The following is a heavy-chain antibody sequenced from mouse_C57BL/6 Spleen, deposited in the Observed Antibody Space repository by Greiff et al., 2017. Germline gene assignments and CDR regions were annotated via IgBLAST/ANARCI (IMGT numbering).Heavy chain of an antibody. D-gene: IGHD2-2*01. CDR2: IYPGDGDT. J-gene: IGHJ3*01. Sequence: VQLQQSGPELVKPGASVKISCKASGYAFSSSWMNWVKQRPGKGLEWIGRIYPGDGDTNYNGKFKGKATLTAAKSSSTAYMQLSSLTSEDSAVYFCARSTMVTPWFAYWGQGTLVTVSA. CDR3: ARSTMVTPWFAY. V-gene: IGHV1-82*01. CDR1: GYAFSSSW.